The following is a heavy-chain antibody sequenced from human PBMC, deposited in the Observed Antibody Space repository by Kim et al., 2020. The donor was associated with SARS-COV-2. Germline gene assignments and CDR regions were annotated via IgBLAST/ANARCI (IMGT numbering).Heavy chain of an antibody. D-gene: IGHD4-17*01. J-gene: IGHJ4*02. Sequence: YNPSLKSRVTISVDTSKNQFSLKLSSVTAADTAVYDCARGVSYGDYEGAYWGQGTLVTVSS. CDR3: ARGVSYGDYEGAY. V-gene: IGHV4-30-2*05.